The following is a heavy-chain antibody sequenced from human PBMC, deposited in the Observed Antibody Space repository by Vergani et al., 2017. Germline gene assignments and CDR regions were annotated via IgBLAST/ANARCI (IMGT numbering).Heavy chain of an antibody. Sequence: QVQLVESGGGVVQRGGSLRLSCATSGFTLSNYDMQWIRQGPGKGLEFVAFIQFDGSNQYYADSVKGRFTLSRDLSKNTLSLQMNSLRTDDTGKYYCAKHFRGWGIDYWGQGTQVIVSS. CDR3: AKHFRGWGIDY. CDR1: GFTLSNYD. CDR2: IQFDGSNQ. V-gene: IGHV3-30*02. D-gene: IGHD3-16*01. J-gene: IGHJ4*02.